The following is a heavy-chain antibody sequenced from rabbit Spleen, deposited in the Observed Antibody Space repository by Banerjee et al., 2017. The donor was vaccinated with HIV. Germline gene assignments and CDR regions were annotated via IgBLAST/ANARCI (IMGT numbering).Heavy chain of an antibody. D-gene: IGHD4-1*01. CDR1: GFSFSISYW. V-gene: IGHV1S45*01. CDR3: ARDLAGAIGWNFYL. J-gene: IGHJ4*01. CDR2: IYADYGST. Sequence: EQLEESGGGLVQPEGSLTLTCTASGFSFSISYWICWVRQAPGKGLELIACIYADYGSTDYASWAKGRFTISKTSSTTVTLQMTSLTVADTATYFCARDLAGAIGWNFYLWGPGTLVTVS.